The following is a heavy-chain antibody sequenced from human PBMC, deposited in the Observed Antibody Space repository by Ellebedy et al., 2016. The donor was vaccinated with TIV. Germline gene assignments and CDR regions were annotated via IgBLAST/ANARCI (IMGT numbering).Heavy chain of an antibody. V-gene: IGHV3-21*01. Sequence: GESLKISCAGSGFTFSTYSMNLVRQTPGKGLEWVSFISSSPSYLSYADSVQGRFTISRDNAEKSVFLQMDSLRVEDTGVYYCARAPPLAYGGNPHDGFDVWGQGTLVTVSS. CDR2: ISSSPSYL. CDR1: GFTFSTYS. D-gene: IGHD4-23*01. CDR3: ARAPPLAYGGNPHDGFDV. J-gene: IGHJ3*01.